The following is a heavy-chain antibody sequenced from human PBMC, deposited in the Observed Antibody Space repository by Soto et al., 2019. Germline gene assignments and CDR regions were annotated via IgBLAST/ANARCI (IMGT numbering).Heavy chain of an antibody. CDR3: GRVDIEYCSSTSCFFNWFDP. J-gene: IGHJ5*02. D-gene: IGHD2-2*01. V-gene: IGHV1-3*01. CDR1: GGTFSSYA. Sequence: ASVKVSCKASGGTFSSYAISWVRQAPGQRLEWMGWINAGNGNTKYSQKFQGRVTITRDTSASTAYMELSSLRSEDTAVYYCGRVDIEYCSSTSCFFNWFDPWGQGTLVTVSS. CDR2: INAGNGNT.